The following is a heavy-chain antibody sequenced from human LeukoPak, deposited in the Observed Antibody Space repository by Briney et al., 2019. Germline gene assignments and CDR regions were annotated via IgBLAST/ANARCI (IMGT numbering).Heavy chain of an antibody. CDR3: ARDTYYYGSGSRLLDY. CDR2: IYYSGST. D-gene: IGHD3-10*01. Sequence: SETLSLTCTVSGGSISSYYWSWIRQPPGKGLEWIGYIYYSGSTNYNPSLKSRVTISVDTSKNQFSLKLSSVTAADTAVYYCARDTYYYGSGSRLLDYWGQGTLVTVSS. V-gene: IGHV4-59*01. CDR1: GGSISSYY. J-gene: IGHJ4*02.